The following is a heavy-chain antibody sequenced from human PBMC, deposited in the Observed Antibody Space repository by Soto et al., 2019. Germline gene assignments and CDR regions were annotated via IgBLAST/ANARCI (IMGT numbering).Heavy chain of an antibody. CDR1: GFTVSSNY. CDR3: ARGHSSSWYANRATFDY. V-gene: IGHV3-53*01. CDR2: IYSGGST. J-gene: IGHJ4*02. D-gene: IGHD6-13*01. Sequence: EVQLVESGGGLIQPGGSLRLSCAASGFTVSSNYMSWVRQAPGKGLEWVSVIYSGGSTYYADSVKGRFTISRDNSKNTLYLQMNSLRAEDTAVYYCARGHSSSWYANRATFDYWGQGTLVTVSS.